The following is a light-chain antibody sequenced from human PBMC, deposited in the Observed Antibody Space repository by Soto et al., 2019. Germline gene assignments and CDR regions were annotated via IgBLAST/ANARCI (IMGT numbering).Light chain of an antibody. CDR3: SSYTSSNTQV. CDR1: SSDVGGYNY. Sequence: QSVMTQPASVSGSPGQSITISCTGTSSDVGGYNYVSWYRHHPGKAPKLMIYEVSNRPSGVSNRFSGSKSGNTASLTISGLQAEDEADYYCSSYTSSNTQVFGGGTKLTVL. V-gene: IGLV2-14*01. CDR2: EVS. J-gene: IGLJ3*02.